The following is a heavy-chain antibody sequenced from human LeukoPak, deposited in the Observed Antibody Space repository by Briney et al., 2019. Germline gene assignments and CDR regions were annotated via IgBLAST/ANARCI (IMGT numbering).Heavy chain of an antibody. V-gene: IGHV4-34*01. CDR1: GGSFSGYY. CDR2: INHSGTT. D-gene: IGHD2-15*01. Sequence: SETLSLTCAVYGGSFSGYYWSWIRQPPGKGLEWIGEINHSGTTDYNPSLKSRVTISVDTSKNQFSLKLSSVTAADTAVYYCARGGQMIYCTDGSCSSLRCPFDYWGQGTLVTVSS. CDR3: ARGGQMIYCTDGSCSSLRCPFDY. J-gene: IGHJ4*02.